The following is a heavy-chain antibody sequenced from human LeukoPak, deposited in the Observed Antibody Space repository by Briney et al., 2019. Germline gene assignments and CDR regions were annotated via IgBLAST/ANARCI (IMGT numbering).Heavy chain of an antibody. V-gene: IGHV1-69*05. CDR3: ARGPFITMVRGVPLDV. CDR1: GGTFSSYA. Sequence: GSSVKVSCKASGGTFSSYAISWVRQAPGQGLEWMGGIIPIFGTANCAQKFQGRVTITTDESTSTAYMELSSLRSEDTAVYYCARGPFITMVRGVPLDVWGKGTTVTVSS. D-gene: IGHD3-10*01. CDR2: IIPIFGTA. J-gene: IGHJ6*04.